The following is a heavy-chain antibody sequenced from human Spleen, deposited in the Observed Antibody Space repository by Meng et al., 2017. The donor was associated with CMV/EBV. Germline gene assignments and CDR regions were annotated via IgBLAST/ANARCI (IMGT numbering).Heavy chain of an antibody. CDR1: GFSVGSNY. J-gene: IGHJ5*02. CDR3: ARSGLPPNGLFPEQGFDP. D-gene: IGHD2-8*01. Sequence: GESLKISCAVSGFSVGSNYMTWIRQAPERGLEWVSVIYTNGKTQYAESMKGRFTISRDSSRNILYLQMSSLRIEDTAIYYCARSGLPPNGLFPEQGFDPWGQGTLVTVSS. CDR2: IYTNGKT. V-gene: IGHV3-53*01.